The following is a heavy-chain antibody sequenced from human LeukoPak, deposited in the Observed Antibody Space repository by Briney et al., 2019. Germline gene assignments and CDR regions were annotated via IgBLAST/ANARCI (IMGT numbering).Heavy chain of an antibody. CDR2: ISGSGGST. CDR3: AKVRAYGSGSYSPGFAP. J-gene: IGHJ5*02. D-gene: IGHD3-10*01. CDR1: GFTFSSYA. Sequence: PGGSLRLSCAASGFTFSSYAMSWVRQAPGKGLEWVSAISGSGGSTYYADSVKGRFTISRDNSKNTLYLQMNSLRAEDTAVYYCAKVRAYGSGSYSPGFAPWGQGTLVTVSS. V-gene: IGHV3-23*01.